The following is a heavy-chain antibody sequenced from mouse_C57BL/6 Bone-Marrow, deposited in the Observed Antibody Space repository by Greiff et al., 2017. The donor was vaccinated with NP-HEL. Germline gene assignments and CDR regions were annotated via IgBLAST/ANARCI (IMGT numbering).Heavy chain of an antibody. D-gene: IGHD1-1*01. V-gene: IGHV5-6*01. CDR2: ISSGGSYT. J-gene: IGHJ3*01. Sequence: EVKLVESGGDLVKPGGSLKLSCAASGFTFSSYGMSWVRQTPDKRLEWVATISSGGSYTYYPDSVKGRVTISRDNAKNTLYLQMSSLKSEETAMYYCARLRYYYGSRAGFAYWGQGTLVTVSA. CDR1: GFTFSSYG. CDR3: ARLRYYYGSRAGFAY.